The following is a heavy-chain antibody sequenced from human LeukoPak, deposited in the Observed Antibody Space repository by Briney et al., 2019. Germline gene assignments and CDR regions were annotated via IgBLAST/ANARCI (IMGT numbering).Heavy chain of an antibody. V-gene: IGHV3-23*01. CDR3: AKSVVGAGKGSAFDI. J-gene: IGHJ3*02. CDR1: GFTFTNYA. CDR2: ISGSGGDT. D-gene: IGHD1-26*01. Sequence: GGSLRLSCAASGFTFTNYAMTWVRQAPGKGLEWVSGISGSGGDTFYADSVKGRFTISRDNSKNTLYLQMNSLRAEETAVYYCAKSVVGAGKGSAFDIWGQGTVVTVSS.